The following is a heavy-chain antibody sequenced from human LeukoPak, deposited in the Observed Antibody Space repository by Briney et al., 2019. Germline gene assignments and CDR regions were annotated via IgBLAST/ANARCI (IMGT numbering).Heavy chain of an antibody. CDR1: AVTFSDYN. Sequence: SETLSLTCAVYAVTFSDYNWSWHRPPPGQGLKWIGEINNSRSTSCNPSLKSRVTISVDTSKNQFSLKLSSVTAADTAVYYCARGDSSPVYFDYWGQGTLVTVSS. D-gene: IGHD6-13*01. CDR3: ARGDSSPVYFDY. J-gene: IGHJ4*02. CDR2: INNSRST. V-gene: IGHV4-34*01.